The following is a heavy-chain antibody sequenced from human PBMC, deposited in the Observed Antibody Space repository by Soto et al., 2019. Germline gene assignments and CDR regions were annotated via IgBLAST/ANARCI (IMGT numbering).Heavy chain of an antibody. V-gene: IGHV3-7*01. J-gene: IGHJ4*02. CDR3: SRDVVVGAKALNY. CDR2: IKEDGSEK. CDR1: GFTFSNYW. D-gene: IGHD2-15*01. Sequence: GGSLRLSCAASGFTFSNYWMTWVRHAPGKGLEWVANIKEDGSEKHYVDSVKGRFTISRDNAKNSLYLQMNSLRVEDTAVYFCSRDVVVGAKALNYWGQGALVTVSS.